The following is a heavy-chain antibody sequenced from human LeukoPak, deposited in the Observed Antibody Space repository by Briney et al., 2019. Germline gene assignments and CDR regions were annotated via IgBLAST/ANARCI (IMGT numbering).Heavy chain of an antibody. J-gene: IGHJ4*02. V-gene: IGHV4-59*01. CDR1: GGSIDSYY. D-gene: IGHD3-22*01. CDR2: IYYTGST. CDR3: ARASSGYSVHF. Sequence: SETLSLTCTVSGGSIDSYYWSWIRQPPGKGLEWIGYIYYTGSTEYHPSLKSRVTISIDTSKNQFSLKLRSVTAADTAMYYCARASSGYSVHFWGQGTVITVSS.